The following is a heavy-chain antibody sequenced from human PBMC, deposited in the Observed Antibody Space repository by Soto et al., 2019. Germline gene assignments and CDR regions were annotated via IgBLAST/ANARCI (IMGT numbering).Heavy chain of an antibody. CDR3: ARSSGYNEYYYYGMDV. D-gene: IGHD3-22*01. J-gene: IGHJ6*02. CDR2: INPSGGST. Sequence: ASMKVSCKAFGYTFTSYYMHWVRQAPGQGLEWMGIINPSGGSTSYAQKFQGRVTMTRDTSTSTVYMELSSLRSEDTAVYYCARSSGYNEYYYYGMDVWGQGTTVTVSS. V-gene: IGHV1-46*01. CDR1: GYTFTSYY.